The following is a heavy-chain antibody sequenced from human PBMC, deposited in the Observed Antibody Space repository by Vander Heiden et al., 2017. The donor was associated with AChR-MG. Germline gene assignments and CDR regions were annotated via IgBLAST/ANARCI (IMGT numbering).Heavy chain of an antibody. V-gene: IGHV3-23*01. D-gene: IGHD3-10*01. Sequence: QLLESGGALVQPGGSLRLTCAASGFTFGSYAINWARQSPGEGLEWVSGISGSAGTTYYADSVKGRFTISRDNSKNMVYLQMNSLRAEDTALYYCAKDMVAASMLIPFHIWGQGTMVTVS. CDR3: AKDMVAASMLIPFHI. CDR1: GFTFGSYA. J-gene: IGHJ3*02. CDR2: ISGSAGTT.